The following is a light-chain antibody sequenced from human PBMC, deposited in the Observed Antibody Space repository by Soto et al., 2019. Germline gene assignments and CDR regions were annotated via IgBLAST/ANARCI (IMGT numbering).Light chain of an antibody. CDR2: AAS. J-gene: IGKJ1*01. CDR1: QSVSGNY. V-gene: IGKV3-20*01. Sequence: EIVLTQSPGTLSLSPGERATLSCRASQSVSGNYLAWYQQKPGQAPRLLIYAASSRATGIPDRFSGSGSGTDFPLTIRRLEPEDFAVFYCEQHGPAPPWTFGQGTKVEIK. CDR3: EQHGPAPPWT.